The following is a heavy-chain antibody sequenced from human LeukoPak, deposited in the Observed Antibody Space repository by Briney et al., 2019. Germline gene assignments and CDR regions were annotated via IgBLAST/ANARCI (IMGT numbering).Heavy chain of an antibody. D-gene: IGHD2-2*01. V-gene: IGHV1-18*01. Sequence: ASVKVSCKASGYTFLSHGFSWVRQAPGQGLEWMGWTSANNRNTNYAQRLQGRVTMTTGTSTNTAYMELRTLRSDDTAVYYCARSQAVVSSSLYYYYMDVWGKRTTIIVSS. CDR3: ARSQAVVSSSLYYYYMDV. J-gene: IGHJ6*03. CDR2: TSANNRNT. CDR1: GYTFLSHG.